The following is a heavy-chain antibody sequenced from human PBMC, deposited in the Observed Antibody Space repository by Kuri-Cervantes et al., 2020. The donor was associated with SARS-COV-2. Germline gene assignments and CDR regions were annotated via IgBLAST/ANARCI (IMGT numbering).Heavy chain of an antibody. V-gene: IGHV1-2*02. J-gene: IGHJ2*01. Sequence: ASVKVSCKASGYTFTGYYMHWVRQAPGQGLEWMGWINPNSGGTNYAQKFQGRVTITRNTSISTAYMELSSLRSEDTAVYYCARGRKYCSSTSCYTVWYFDLWGRGTLVTVSS. CDR1: GYTFTGYY. D-gene: IGHD2-2*02. CDR3: ARGRKYCSSTSCYTVWYFDL. CDR2: INPNSGGT.